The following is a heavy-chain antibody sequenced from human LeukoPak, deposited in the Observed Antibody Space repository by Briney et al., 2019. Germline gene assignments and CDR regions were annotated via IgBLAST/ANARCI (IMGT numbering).Heavy chain of an antibody. Sequence: GGSLRLSCAASGFTFSDYYMSWIRQAPGKGLEWVSYISSSGSTIYYADSVKGRFTISRDNAKNSLYLQMNSLRAEDTAVYYCARDRISSSWAVFDYWGQGTLVTVSS. J-gene: IGHJ4*02. CDR1: GFTFSDYY. D-gene: IGHD6-13*01. CDR3: ARDRISSSWAVFDY. CDR2: ISSSGSTI. V-gene: IGHV3-11*01.